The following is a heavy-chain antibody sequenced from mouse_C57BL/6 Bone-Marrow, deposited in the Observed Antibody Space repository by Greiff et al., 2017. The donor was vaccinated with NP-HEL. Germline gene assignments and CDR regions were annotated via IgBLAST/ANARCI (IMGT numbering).Heavy chain of an antibody. Sequence: VQLQQSGPELVKPGASVKISCKASGYSFTSYYIHWVKQRPGQGLEWIGWIYPGSGNTKYNEKFKGKATLTADTSSSTAYMQLSSLTSEDSAVYYCARPHYYGGGYFDVWGTGTTVTVSS. CDR3: ARPHYYGGGYFDV. CDR1: GYSFTSYY. D-gene: IGHD1-1*01. V-gene: IGHV1-66*01. CDR2: IYPGSGNT. J-gene: IGHJ1*03.